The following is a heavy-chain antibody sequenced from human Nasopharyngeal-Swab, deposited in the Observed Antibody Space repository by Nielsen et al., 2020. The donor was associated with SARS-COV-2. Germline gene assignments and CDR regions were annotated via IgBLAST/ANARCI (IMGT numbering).Heavy chain of an antibody. J-gene: IGHJ6*03. D-gene: IGHD7-27*01. CDR1: GGSFSADY. V-gene: IGHV4-34*01. CDR2: INHSGST. CDR3: ARGLSGIVPSPILGLGPYYYYYMDV. Sequence: GSLRLSCAVSGGSFSADYWGWIRQPPGRGLEWIGEINHSGSTNYNPSLKSRVTISVDPSKNQFSLRLSSVTAADTAVYYCARGLSGIVPSPILGLGPYYYYYMDVWGKGTTVTVSS.